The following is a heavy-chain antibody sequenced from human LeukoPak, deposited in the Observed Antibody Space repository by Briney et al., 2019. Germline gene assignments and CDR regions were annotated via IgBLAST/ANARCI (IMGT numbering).Heavy chain of an antibody. V-gene: IGHV4-39*02. CDR1: GGSISSSSYY. J-gene: IGHJ4*02. CDR2: IYYSGST. Sequence: PSETLSLTCTVSGGSISSSSYYWGWIRQPPGKGLEWIGSIYYSGSTYYNPSLKSRVTISVDTSKNQFSLKLSSVTAADTAVYYCAREGYYDYVWGSYRQRYYYFDYWGQGTLVTVSS. D-gene: IGHD3-16*02. CDR3: AREGYYDYVWGSYRQRYYYFDY.